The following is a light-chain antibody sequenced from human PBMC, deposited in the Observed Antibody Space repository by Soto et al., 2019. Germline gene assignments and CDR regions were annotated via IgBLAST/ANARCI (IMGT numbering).Light chain of an antibody. CDR1: QSITNW. CDR3: QQYNSYSRT. V-gene: IGKV1-5*01. CDR2: DAS. Sequence: DIHITQSPSTLSSSVVDRVTITCRASQSITNWLAWYQQKPGKAPKLLIYDASSLKSGVPSRFSGSGSGTEFTLTISSLQPDDFATYYCQQYNSYSRTFGPGTKVDI. J-gene: IGKJ3*01.